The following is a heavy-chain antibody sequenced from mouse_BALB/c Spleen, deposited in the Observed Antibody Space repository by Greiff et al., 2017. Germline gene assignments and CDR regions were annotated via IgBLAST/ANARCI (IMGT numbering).Heavy chain of an antibody. D-gene: IGHD3-2*01. J-gene: IGHJ4*01. Sequence: EVKLQESGGGLVQPGGSMKLSCVASGFTFSNYWMNWVRQSPEKGLEWVAEIRLKSNNYATHYAESVKGRFTISRDDSKSSVYLQMNNLRAEDTGIYYCTRRGQLGLRSFYYAMDYWGQGTSVTVSS. CDR1: GFTFSNYW. V-gene: IGHV6-6*02. CDR3: TRRGQLGLRSFYYAMDY. CDR2: IRLKSNNYAT.